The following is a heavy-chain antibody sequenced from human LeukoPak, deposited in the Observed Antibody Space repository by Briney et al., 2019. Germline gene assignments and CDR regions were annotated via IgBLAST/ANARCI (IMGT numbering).Heavy chain of an antibody. CDR1: GFSFSSYA. V-gene: IGHV3-30*04. D-gene: IGHD6-19*01. Sequence: GGSLRLSCVVSGFSFSSYAMHWVRQAPGKGLEWVAVISHDGINKYYADSVKGRFTISRDISKNTLYVQMNSLRGEDTAVYYCARDRREYSSGWYFDHGARESWSPSPQ. CDR2: ISHDGINK. J-gene: IGHJ4*02. CDR3: ARDRREYSSGWYFD.